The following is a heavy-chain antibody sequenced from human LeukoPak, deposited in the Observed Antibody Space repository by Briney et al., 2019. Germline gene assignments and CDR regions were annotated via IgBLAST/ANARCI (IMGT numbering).Heavy chain of an antibody. CDR1: GGSISSSNYY. D-gene: IGHD2-15*01. Sequence: PSETLSLTCTVSGGSISSSNYYWGWIRQPPGKGLEWIGSIYYSGSTYYNPSLKSRVTISVDTSKSQFSLKLSSVTAADTAVYYCARLDGYCSGGSCYSVSFVDPWGQGTLVTVPS. CDR2: IYYSGST. J-gene: IGHJ5*02. CDR3: ARLDGYCSGGSCYSVSFVDP. V-gene: IGHV4-39*01.